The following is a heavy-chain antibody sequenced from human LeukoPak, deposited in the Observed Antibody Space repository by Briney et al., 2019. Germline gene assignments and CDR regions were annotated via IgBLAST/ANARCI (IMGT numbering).Heavy chain of an antibody. CDR2: IYYSGST. CDR1: GGSISSSSYY. Sequence: PSETLSLTCTVSGGSISSSSYYWGWIRQPPGKGLEWIGSIYYSGSTYYNPSLKSRVTISVDTSKNQFSLKLSSVTAADTAVYYCASLVVVRAWGQGTLVTVSS. V-gene: IGHV4-39*01. D-gene: IGHD2-2*01. CDR3: ASLVVVRA. J-gene: IGHJ4*02.